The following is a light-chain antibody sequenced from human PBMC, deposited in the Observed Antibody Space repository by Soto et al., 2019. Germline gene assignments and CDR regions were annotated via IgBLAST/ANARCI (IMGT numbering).Light chain of an antibody. Sequence: EIVLAQSPGTLSLSPGERATLSCRASQSISSSYLAWYQHKPGQAPRLLIYRASSRATGIPDRFSGSGSGTDFTITISRLEPEDFAVYYCQQYGSSPQWTFGQGTKVEI. CDR2: RAS. J-gene: IGKJ1*01. CDR3: QQYGSSPQWT. CDR1: QSISSSY. V-gene: IGKV3-20*01.